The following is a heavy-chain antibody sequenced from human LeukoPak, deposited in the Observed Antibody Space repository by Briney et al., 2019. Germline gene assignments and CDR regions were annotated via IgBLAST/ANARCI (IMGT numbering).Heavy chain of an antibody. J-gene: IGHJ6*03. CDR2: IYTSGST. D-gene: IGHD2-2*01. CDR1: GGSISSYY. CDR3: AREFIVVVPAASRLYYYYMDV. Sequence: PSETLSLTCTVSGGSISSYYWSWIRQPPGKGLEWIGRIYTSGSTNYNPSLKSRVTMSVDTSKNQFSLKLSSVTAADTAVYYCAREFIVVVPAASRLYYYYMDVWGKGTTVTISS. V-gene: IGHV4-4*07.